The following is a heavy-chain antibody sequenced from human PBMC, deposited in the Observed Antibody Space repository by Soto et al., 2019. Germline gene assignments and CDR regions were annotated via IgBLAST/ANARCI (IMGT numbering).Heavy chain of an antibody. V-gene: IGHV1-18*01. J-gene: IGHJ3*02. CDR3: ARDPPYSRGCKDAFDI. Sequence: QVQLVQSGAEVKKPGASVKVSWKASGYTFTSYGISGVRQAPGQGLEWRGWISAYNGNTNYAPKLQGRVTMTTDTSTRTAYMERRSLSSDDTAVYYCARDPPYSRGCKDAFDIWSQGTMVAVSS. D-gene: IGHD6-25*01. CDR2: ISAYNGNT. CDR1: GYTFTSYG.